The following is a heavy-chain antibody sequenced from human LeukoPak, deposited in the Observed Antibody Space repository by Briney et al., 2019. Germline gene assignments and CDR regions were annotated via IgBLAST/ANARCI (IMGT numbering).Heavy chain of an antibody. Sequence: GGSLRLSCAASGFTFSSYWMSWVRQAPGKGLEWVANIKQDGSEKYYVDSVKGRFTISRDNAKNSLYLQMNSLRAEDTAVYYCAREITMIVVVAPKTDAFDIWGQGTMVTVSS. CDR1: GFTFSSYW. D-gene: IGHD3-22*01. CDR3: AREITMIVVVAPKTDAFDI. J-gene: IGHJ3*02. V-gene: IGHV3-7*01. CDR2: IKQDGSEK.